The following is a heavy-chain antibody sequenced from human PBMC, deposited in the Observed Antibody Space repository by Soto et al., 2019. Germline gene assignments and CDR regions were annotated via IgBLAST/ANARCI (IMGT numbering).Heavy chain of an antibody. CDR3: ARDRIFGVDYYGMDV. CDR1: GGSISSYY. J-gene: IGHJ6*01. Sequence: SETLSLTCTVSGGSISSYYWSWIRQPPGKGLEWIGYIYYSGSTNYNPSLKSRVTISVDTSKNQFSLKLSSVTAADTAVYYCARDRIFGVDYYGMDVWGQGTKVTASS. D-gene: IGHD3-3*01. CDR2: IYYSGST. V-gene: IGHV4-59*01.